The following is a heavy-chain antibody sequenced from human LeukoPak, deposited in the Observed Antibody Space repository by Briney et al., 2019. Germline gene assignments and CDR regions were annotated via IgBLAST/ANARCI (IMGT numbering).Heavy chain of an antibody. CDR2: IYHSGST. Sequence: PSETLSLXCAVSGYSISSGYYWGWIRQPPGKGLGWIGSIYHSGSTYYNPSLKSRVTISVDTSKNQFSLKLSSVTAADTAVYYCARLYYDFWSGYNWFDPWGQGTLVTVSS. CDR3: ARLYYDFWSGYNWFDP. CDR1: GYSISSGYY. J-gene: IGHJ5*02. D-gene: IGHD3-3*01. V-gene: IGHV4-38-2*01.